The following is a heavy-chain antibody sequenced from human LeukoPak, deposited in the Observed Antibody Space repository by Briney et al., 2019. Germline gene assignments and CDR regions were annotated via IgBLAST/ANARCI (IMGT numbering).Heavy chain of an antibody. D-gene: IGHD6-19*01. Sequence: SETLSLTCTVSGASIIGYYWSWIRQPPGKGLEWIGYIYSSGSTRYSPALRNRVTISVDTSKYQFSLKLNSVTTADTAVYYCARSGYSSGWPDTWGQGTLVTVSS. V-gene: IGHV4-59*01. CDR2: IYSSGST. J-gene: IGHJ5*02. CDR3: ARSGYSSGWPDT. CDR1: GASIIGYY.